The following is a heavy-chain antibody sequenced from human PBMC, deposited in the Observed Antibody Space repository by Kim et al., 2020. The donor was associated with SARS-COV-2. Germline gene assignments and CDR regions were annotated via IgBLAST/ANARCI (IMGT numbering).Heavy chain of an antibody. V-gene: IGHV3-11*04. J-gene: IGHJ4*02. Sequence: IYYADAVRGRVTISRDNAKNSLYLQMNSLRAEDTAVYYCARGPNYSPFDYWGQGTLVTVSS. D-gene: IGHD4-4*01. CDR3: ARGPNYSPFDY. CDR2: I.